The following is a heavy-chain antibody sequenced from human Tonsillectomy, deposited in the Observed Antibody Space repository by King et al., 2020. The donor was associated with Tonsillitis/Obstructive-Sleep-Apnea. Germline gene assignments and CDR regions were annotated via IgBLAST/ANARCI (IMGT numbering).Heavy chain of an antibody. J-gene: IGHJ6*03. V-gene: IGHV4-34*01. CDR1: GGSFSGYY. CDR2: INHSGST. CDR3: ARGTYCSSTSCYTRRGPYYMDV. Sequence: VQLQQWGAGLLKPSETLSLTCAVYGGSFSGYYWSWIRQPPGKGLEWIGEINHSGSTNYNPSLKSRVTISVDTSKNQFSLNLSSVTAADTAVYYCARGTYCSSTSCYTRRGPYYMDVWGKGTTVTVSS. D-gene: IGHD2-2*02.